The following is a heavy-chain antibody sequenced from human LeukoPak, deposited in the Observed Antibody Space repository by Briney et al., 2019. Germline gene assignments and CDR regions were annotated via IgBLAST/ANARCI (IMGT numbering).Heavy chain of an antibody. J-gene: IGHJ4*02. CDR1: GFTFSSYS. V-gene: IGHV3-21*01. Sequence: GGSLRLSCAASGFTFSSYSMNWVRQAPGKGLEWVSSISSSSSYIYYADSVKGRFTISRDNAKNSLYLQMSSLRAEDTAVYYCARGVRLWFGESSYFDYWGQGTLVTVSS. CDR3: ARGVRLWFGESSYFDY. CDR2: ISSSSSYI. D-gene: IGHD3-10*01.